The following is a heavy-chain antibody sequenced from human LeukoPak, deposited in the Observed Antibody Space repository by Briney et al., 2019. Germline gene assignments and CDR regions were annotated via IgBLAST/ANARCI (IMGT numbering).Heavy chain of an antibody. CDR1: GGSISSGD. CDR2: LSSSGNT. V-gene: IGHV4-39*07. CDR3: ASGNGYYYRYFDY. D-gene: IGHD3-22*01. Sequence: SETLSLTCTVSGGSISSGDWGWIRQPPGKGLEWIGTLSSSGNTYYNPSLKSRVTISVDTSKYQFSLKLSSVTAADTAVYYCASGNGYYYRYFDYWGQGTLVTVSS. J-gene: IGHJ4*02.